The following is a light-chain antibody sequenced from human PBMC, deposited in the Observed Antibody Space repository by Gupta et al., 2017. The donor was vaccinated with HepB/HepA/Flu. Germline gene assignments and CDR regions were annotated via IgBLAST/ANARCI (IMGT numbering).Light chain of an antibody. CDR1: QSIDIY. J-gene: IGKJ4*01. CDR2: AAS. CDR3: QQSYSATT. V-gene: IGKV1-39*01. Sequence: DIQMTQSPSSLSASVGDRVSITCRASQSIDIYISWYQQKPGKAPKLLIYAASNLQSGVPSRFSGSGSGTDFTLTISSLQLEDYATYYCQQSYSATTFGGGTKVEIK.